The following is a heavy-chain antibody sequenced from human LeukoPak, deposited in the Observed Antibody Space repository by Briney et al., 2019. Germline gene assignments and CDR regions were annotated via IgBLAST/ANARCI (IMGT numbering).Heavy chain of an antibody. CDR2: IYYSGST. CDR3: ARRVYRGRYCSGGSCYSEPGRPNWFDP. J-gene: IGHJ5*02. Sequence: SETLSLTCTVSGGSISSSSYYWGWIRQPPGKGLEWIGSIYYSGSTYYNPSLKSRVTISVDASKNQFSLKLSSVTAADTAVYYCARRVYRGRYCSGGSCYSEPGRPNWFDPWGQGTLVTVSP. V-gene: IGHV4-39*01. CDR1: GGSISSSSYY. D-gene: IGHD2-15*01.